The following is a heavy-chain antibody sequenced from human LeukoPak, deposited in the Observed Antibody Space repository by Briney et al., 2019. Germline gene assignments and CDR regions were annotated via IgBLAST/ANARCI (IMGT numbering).Heavy chain of an antibody. V-gene: IGHV5-51*01. CDR2: IYPGDSDT. D-gene: IGHD6-13*01. CDR1: GYSFTCYW. CDR3: ARHSGNAYSSRMGY. Sequence: ESLKISCQGYGYSFTCYWIGWVRQMAGKGLEWMGIIYPGDSDTRYSPSFQGQVTISADKSISTAYLQWSSLKATDTAMYYCARHSGNAYSSRMGYWGQGTLVTVSS. J-gene: IGHJ4*02.